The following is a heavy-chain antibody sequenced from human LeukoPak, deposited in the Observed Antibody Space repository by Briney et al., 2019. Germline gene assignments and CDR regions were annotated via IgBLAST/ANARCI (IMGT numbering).Heavy chain of an antibody. J-gene: IGHJ6*03. CDR3: ARGGSLYDASYYYFLDV. Sequence: GGSLRLSCAASGFTFRNYDMHWVRQASGKGLEGVSAIDTAGDRSYPVSVKGRFTISRENDKNSLFLQMNNLSAGDAAVYYCARGGSLYDASYYYFLDVWGKGTRVTVSS. V-gene: IGHV3-13*01. D-gene: IGHD2/OR15-2a*01. CDR1: GFTFRNYD. CDR2: IDTAGDR.